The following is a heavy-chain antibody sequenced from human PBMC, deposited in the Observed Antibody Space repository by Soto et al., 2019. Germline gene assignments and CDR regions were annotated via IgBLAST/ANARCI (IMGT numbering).Heavy chain of an antibody. Sequence: SETLSLTCAVYAGSFSDNYWSWIRQPPGKGLEWIGEINHSGTTNYNPSPKSRVTISVDTSKNQFSLKLSSVTAADTAVYYCARGLTYCSSTTCAETRFDPWGQGTLVTVSS. D-gene: IGHD2-2*01. CDR2: INHSGTT. CDR3: ARGLTYCSSTTCAETRFDP. J-gene: IGHJ5*02. CDR1: AGSFSDNY. V-gene: IGHV4-34*01.